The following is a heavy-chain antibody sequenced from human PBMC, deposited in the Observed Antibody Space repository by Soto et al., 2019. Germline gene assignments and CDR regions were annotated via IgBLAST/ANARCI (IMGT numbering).Heavy chain of an antibody. CDR1: GYIFVNYG. V-gene: IGHV1-18*01. D-gene: IGHD3-16*01. J-gene: IGHJ6*02. Sequence: QVQLVQSGDEVRKPGSSVKVSCKASGYIFVNYGIAWVRQAPGQGLEWMGWISPYSGKTHYASKVQGRLTMTTDTSTSTAYMDLGRLTSDDTAVYYCAMVDNYVTPTPQDVWGQGTTGTVAS. CDR2: ISPYSGKT. CDR3: AMVDNYVTPTPQDV.